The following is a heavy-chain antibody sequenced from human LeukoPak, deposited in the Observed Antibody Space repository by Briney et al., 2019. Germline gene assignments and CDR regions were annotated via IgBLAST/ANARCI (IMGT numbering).Heavy chain of an antibody. CDR1: GFTFSSFS. D-gene: IGHD4-11*01. CDR2: ISSTSSHI. CDR3: ARDLISGDYTFDY. J-gene: IGHJ4*02. V-gene: IGHV3-21*05. Sequence: PGLSLRLSCAASGFTFSSFSMNWVRQAPGKGLEWVSYISSTSSHIYYADSVKGRFTVSRDNAKDSLYLQMNSLRDEDTAVYYCARDLISGDYTFDYWGQGALVTVS.